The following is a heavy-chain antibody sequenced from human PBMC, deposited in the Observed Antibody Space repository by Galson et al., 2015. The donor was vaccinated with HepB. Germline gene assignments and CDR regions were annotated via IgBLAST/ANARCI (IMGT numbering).Heavy chain of an antibody. V-gene: IGHV3-21*01. CDR1: GFNFTSYS. Sequence: SLRLSCAASGFNFTSYSMTWVRQAPGKGLEWVSCISGSSFYIYYADSLKGRFTISRDNARNSLFLQMNNLRAEDTAVYYCARFHSESYYGTPPGSTFDIWGQGTMVTVSS. J-gene: IGHJ3*02. CDR3: ARFHSESYYGTPPGSTFDI. CDR2: ISGSSFYI. D-gene: IGHD1-26*01.